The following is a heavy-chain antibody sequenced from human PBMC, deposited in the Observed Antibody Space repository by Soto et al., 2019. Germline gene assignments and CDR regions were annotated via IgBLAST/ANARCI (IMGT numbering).Heavy chain of an antibody. D-gene: IGHD6-6*01. CDR2: ISGSGVGT. CDR1: GFTFSRYA. CDR3: ARRARPDFYYMDV. Sequence: PGGSLRLSCAASGFTFSRYAISWVRQAPGKGLELVSGISGSGVGTYYADSVQGRFTIFRDNSKNTVYLQMGSLRPEDMAVYYCARRARPDFYYMDVWGKGTTVTVSS. V-gene: IGHV3-64*02. J-gene: IGHJ6*03.